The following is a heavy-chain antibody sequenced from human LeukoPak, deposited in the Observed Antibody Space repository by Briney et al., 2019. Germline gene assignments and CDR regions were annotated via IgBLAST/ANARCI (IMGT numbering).Heavy chain of an antibody. J-gene: IGHJ6*03. D-gene: IGHD3-10*01. CDR1: GDSVSSNSAA. CDR3: ARGSRFGGSGGYGIRYYYYMDV. CDR2: TYYRSKWYN. Sequence: SQTLSLTCAISGDSVSSNSAAWNWIRQSPSRGLEWLGRTYYRSKWYNDYAVSVKSRITINPDTSKNQFSLKLSSVTAADTAVYYCARGSRFGGSGGYGIRYYYYMDVWGKGTTVTVSS. V-gene: IGHV6-1*01.